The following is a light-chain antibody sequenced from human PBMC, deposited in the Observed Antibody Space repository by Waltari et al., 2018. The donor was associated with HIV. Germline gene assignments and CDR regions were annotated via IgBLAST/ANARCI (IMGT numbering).Light chain of an antibody. CDR1: KLEDKF. J-gene: IGLJ2*01. CDR2: QDK. Sequence: STELTQPPSISVSPGQAATMACSGNKLEDKFVNWYQQIPGQAPRVVIFQDKKRPSGIPERISGSKSGTIATLTIRETQALDEADYYCQAWDSSTGGVVFGGGTKLTVL. CDR3: QAWDSSTGGVV. V-gene: IGLV3-1*01.